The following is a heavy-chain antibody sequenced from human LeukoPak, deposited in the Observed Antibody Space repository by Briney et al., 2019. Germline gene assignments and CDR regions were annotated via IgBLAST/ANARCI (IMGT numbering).Heavy chain of an antibody. J-gene: IGHJ4*02. CDR2: VSESGGST. D-gene: IGHD1-26*01. V-gene: IGHV3-23*01. CDR3: ARGDGSSY. Sequence: GGSLRLSCVASGFTFSTYAMGWVRQVPGKGLEWVSSVSESGGSTYYADSVKGRFTISRDNAKNSLYLQMNSLRAEDTAVYYCARGDGSSYWGQGTLVTVSS. CDR1: GFTFSTYA.